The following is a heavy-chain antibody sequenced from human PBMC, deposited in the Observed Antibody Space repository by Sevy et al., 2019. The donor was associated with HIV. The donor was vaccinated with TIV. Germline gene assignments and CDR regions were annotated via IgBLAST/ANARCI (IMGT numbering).Heavy chain of an antibody. CDR3: VRGPNCGVGGCQQISPYCLDV. J-gene: IGHJ6*03. Sequence: GGSLRLSCAASGFTFSDHYVDWVRQAPGKGLEWVGRIRNRPNGYTTEYAALVKGRFTISRDDSRNLVYLQMNSLKTQDSAVYYCVRGPNCGVGGCQQISPYCLDVWGKGATITVSS. CDR2: IRNRPNGYTT. V-gene: IGHV3-72*01. CDR1: GFTFSDHY. D-gene: IGHD2-15*01.